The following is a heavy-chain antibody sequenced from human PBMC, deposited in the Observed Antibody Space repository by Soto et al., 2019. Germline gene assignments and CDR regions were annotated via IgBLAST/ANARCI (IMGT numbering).Heavy chain of an antibody. V-gene: IGHV4-61*01. D-gene: IGHD2-8*01. Sequence: QVQLQESGPGLVKPSETLSLTCTVSGGSVSSGSYYWSWIRQPPGKGLEWSGYIYYSGSTNYNPSPKSRVTISVDTSKNQFSLKLSSVTAADTAVYYCARAGVGFVLMVYASSGGENWFDPWGQGTLVTVSS. J-gene: IGHJ5*02. CDR3: ARAGVGFVLMVYASSGGENWFDP. CDR2: IYYSGST. CDR1: GGSVSSGSYY.